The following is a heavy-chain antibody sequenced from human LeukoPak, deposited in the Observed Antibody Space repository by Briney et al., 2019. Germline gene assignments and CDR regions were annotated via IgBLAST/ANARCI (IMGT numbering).Heavy chain of an antibody. V-gene: IGHV3-73*01. D-gene: IGHD1-14*01. CDR3: TTDQPGDYFDY. CDR1: GFTFSGSA. CDR2: IRSKANSYAT. Sequence: GGSLRLSCAASGFTFSGSATHWVRQASGKGLEWVGRIRSKANSYATAYAASVKGRFTISRDDSKNTAYLQMNSLKTEDTAVYYCTTDQPGDYFDYWGQGTLVTVSS. J-gene: IGHJ4*02.